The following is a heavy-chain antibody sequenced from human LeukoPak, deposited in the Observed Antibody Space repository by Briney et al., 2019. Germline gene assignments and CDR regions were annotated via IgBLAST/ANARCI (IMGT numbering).Heavy chain of an antibody. CDR1: GYTFSGYY. J-gene: IGHJ4*02. CDR2: INPDSGGT. V-gene: IGHV1-2*02. Sequence: GASVKVSCKASGYTFSGYYMHWVRQAPGQGLEWMGWINPDSGGTNYAQKFQGRVTMTRDTSISTAYMEVSRLRSDDTAVYYCARGAAIIESYSDYLGQGTLVTVSS. D-gene: IGHD3-10*01. CDR3: ARGAAIIESYSDY.